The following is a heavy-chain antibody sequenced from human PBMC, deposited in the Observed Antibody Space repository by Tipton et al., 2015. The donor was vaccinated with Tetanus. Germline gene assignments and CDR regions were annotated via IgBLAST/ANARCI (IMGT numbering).Heavy chain of an antibody. Sequence: SLRLSCAASGFSLSDYWMSWIRQTPGKGLEWVAYIGASGHPIFYTDSVKGRFTISTDNTKNHLYLQMNSLRVEDTGLYFCARDNYDSKDFSDYWGQGTLITVSS. J-gene: IGHJ4*02. CDR1: GFSLSDYW. CDR3: ARDNYDSKDFSDY. V-gene: IGHV3-11*01. D-gene: IGHD3-3*01. CDR2: IGASGHPI.